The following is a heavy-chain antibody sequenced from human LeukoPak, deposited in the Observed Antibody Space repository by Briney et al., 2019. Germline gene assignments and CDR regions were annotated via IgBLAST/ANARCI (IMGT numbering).Heavy chain of an antibody. CDR1: GGSFSGYY. CDR3: ARTHRRSGSYLVFDI. V-gene: IGHV4-34*01. Sequence: SETLSLTCAVYGGSFSGYYWSWIRQPPGKGLEWIGEINHSGSTNYNPSLKSRVTLSVDTSKNQFSLKLSSVTAADTAVYYCARTHRRSGSYLVFDIWGQGTMVTVSS. D-gene: IGHD1-26*01. J-gene: IGHJ3*02. CDR2: INHSGST.